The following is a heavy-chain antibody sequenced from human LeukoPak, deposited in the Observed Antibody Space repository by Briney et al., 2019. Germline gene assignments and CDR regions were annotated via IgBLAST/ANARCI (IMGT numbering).Heavy chain of an antibody. Sequence: PSETLSLTCTVSGGSISSIYWSWIRQPPGKGLEWIGYIYYSGSTNYNPSLKSRVTISVDTSKNQFSLKLSSVTAADTAVYYCARVSGYCGGDCYLDYWGQGTLVTVSS. V-gene: IGHV4-59*01. D-gene: IGHD2-21*02. CDR1: GGSISSIY. J-gene: IGHJ4*02. CDR2: IYYSGST. CDR3: ARVSGYCGGDCYLDY.